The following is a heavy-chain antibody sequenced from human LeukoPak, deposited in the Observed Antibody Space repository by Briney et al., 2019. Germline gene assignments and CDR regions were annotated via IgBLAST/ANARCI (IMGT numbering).Heavy chain of an antibody. J-gene: IGHJ4*02. D-gene: IGHD2-2*01. CDR3: ARHDCSSTSCYGNFDY. Sequence: ASVKVSCKASVYTFTSYGISWVRQAPGQGLEWMGWISAYNGNTNYAQKLQGRVTMTTDTSTSTAYMELRSLRSDDAAVYYCARHDCSSTSCYGNFDYWGQGTLVTVSS. CDR1: VYTFTSYG. V-gene: IGHV1-18*01. CDR2: ISAYNGNT.